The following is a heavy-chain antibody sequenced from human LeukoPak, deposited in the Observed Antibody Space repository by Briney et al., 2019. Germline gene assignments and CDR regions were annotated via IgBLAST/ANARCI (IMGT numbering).Heavy chain of an antibody. J-gene: IGHJ4*02. CDR1: GFTFSSYA. D-gene: IGHD2-21*02. V-gene: IGHV3-30-3*01. CDR3: AKDHMSVTYCEY. CDR2: ISYDGFKK. Sequence: PGRSLRLSCAASGFTFSSYAMNGVRQAPGKGLEWVAVISYDGFKKDFADSVKSRFTISRDNSKNTLYLQMNSLRTEDTAVYYCAKDHMSVTYCEYWGQGTLVTVSS.